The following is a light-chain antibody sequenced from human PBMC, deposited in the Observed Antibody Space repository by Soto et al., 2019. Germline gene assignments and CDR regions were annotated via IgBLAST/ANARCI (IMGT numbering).Light chain of an antibody. CDR2: AAT. CDR1: QGISSW. CDR3: QQSSDFPLT. J-gene: IGKJ4*01. V-gene: IGKV1-12*01. Sequence: DIQMTQSPSTLSGSVGDRVTITCRASQGISSWLAWYQQKPGKAPKLLIYAATILQSGVPSRFSGSESGTDFSLTISSLQPEDFATYFCQQSSDFPLTFGGGTKVDIK.